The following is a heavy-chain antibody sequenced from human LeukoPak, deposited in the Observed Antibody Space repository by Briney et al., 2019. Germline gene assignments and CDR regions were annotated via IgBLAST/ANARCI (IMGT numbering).Heavy chain of an antibody. CDR1: GGSISSGGYY. D-gene: IGHD3-10*01. Sequence: SQTLSLTCTVSGGSISSGGYYWSWIRQHPGKGLEWIGEINHSGSTNYNPSLKSRVTISVDTSKNQFSLKLSSVTAADTAVYYCASRTMVRGTSLNPWGQGTLVTVSS. V-gene: IGHV4-31*03. CDR2: INHSGST. J-gene: IGHJ5*02. CDR3: ASRTMVRGTSLNP.